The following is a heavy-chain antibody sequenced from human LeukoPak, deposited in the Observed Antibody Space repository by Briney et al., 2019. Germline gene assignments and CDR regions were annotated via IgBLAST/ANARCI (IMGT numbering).Heavy chain of an antibody. J-gene: IGHJ4*02. CDR1: GGSISSGGYY. D-gene: IGHD3-22*01. V-gene: IGHV4-31*03. CDR2: IYYSGST. CDR3: ASRRGYDSSGYLDY. Sequence: PSETLSLTCTVSGGSISSGGYYWSWLRQHPGKGLEWIGYIYYSGSTYYNPSLKSRVTISVDTSKNQFSLKLSSVTAADTAVYYCASRRGYDSSGYLDYWGQGTLVTVSS.